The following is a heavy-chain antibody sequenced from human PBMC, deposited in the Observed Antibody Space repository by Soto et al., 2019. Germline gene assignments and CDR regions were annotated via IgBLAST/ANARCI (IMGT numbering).Heavy chain of an antibody. CDR2: IYHSGST. CDR1: GGSISSSNW. V-gene: IGHV4-4*02. D-gene: IGHD2-2*01. Sequence: SETLSLTCAVSGGSISSSNWWSWVRQPPGKGLEWIGEIYHSGSTNYNPSLKSRVTISVDKSKNQFSLKLSSVTAADTAVYYCARALWIVLVPAAIENWFDPWGQGTLVTVSS. CDR3: ARALWIVLVPAAIENWFDP. J-gene: IGHJ5*02.